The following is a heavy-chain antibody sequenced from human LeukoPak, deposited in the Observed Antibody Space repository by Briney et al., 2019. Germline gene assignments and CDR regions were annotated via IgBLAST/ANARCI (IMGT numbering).Heavy chain of an antibody. D-gene: IGHD6-19*01. Sequence: SETLSLTCTVSGGSISSSSYYCGWIRQPPGKGLEWIGSIYYRRDTDYNPSLKSRRVNISVDTSNNQFSLRLSSVTAADTAVYYCARHQWHYYYYMGVWGKGSTVTVSS. CDR2: IYYRRDT. CDR1: GGSISSSSYY. J-gene: IGHJ6*03. CDR3: ARHQWHYYYYMGV. V-gene: IGHV4-39*01.